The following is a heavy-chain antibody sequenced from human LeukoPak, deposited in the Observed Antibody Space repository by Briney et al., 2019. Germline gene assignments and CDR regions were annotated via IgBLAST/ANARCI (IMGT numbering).Heavy chain of an antibody. V-gene: IGHV3-73*01. Sequence: GGSLRLSCAASGFTFSGSAMHWVRQASGKGLERVGRIRSKANSYATAYAASVKGRFTISRDDSKNTAYLQMNSLKTEDTAVYYCTRQGYYDSSGYYYVDYWGQGTLVTVSS. CDR3: TRQGYYDSSGYYYVDY. J-gene: IGHJ4*02. D-gene: IGHD3-22*01. CDR1: GFTFSGSA. CDR2: IRSKANSYAT.